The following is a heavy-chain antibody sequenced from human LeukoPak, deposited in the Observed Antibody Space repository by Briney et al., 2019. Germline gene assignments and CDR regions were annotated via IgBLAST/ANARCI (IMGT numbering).Heavy chain of an antibody. V-gene: IGHV3-30*04. CDR1: GFTFSSYA. D-gene: IGHD6-19*01. J-gene: IGHJ4*02. CDR2: ISYDGSNK. CDR3: ARGESSGWSPGPFDY. Sequence: GGSLRLSCTASGFTFSSYAMHWVRQAPGKGLEWVAVISYDGSNKYYADSVKGRFTISRDNSKNTLYLQMNSLRAEDTAVYYCARGESSGWSPGPFDYWGQGTLVTVSS.